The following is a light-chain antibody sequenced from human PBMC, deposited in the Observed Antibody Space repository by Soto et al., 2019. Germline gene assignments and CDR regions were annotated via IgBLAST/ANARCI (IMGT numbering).Light chain of an antibody. CDR3: QQSYSTPWT. Sequence: DIQMTQSPSSLSASVGDRVTITCRASQSISTYFNWYLQKPGKAPKLLIYAASSLQSGVPSRFSGSGSGTDFTLTISSLQPEDFATYYCQQSYSTPWTFGQGTKVEIK. CDR2: AAS. CDR1: QSISTY. J-gene: IGKJ1*01. V-gene: IGKV1-39*01.